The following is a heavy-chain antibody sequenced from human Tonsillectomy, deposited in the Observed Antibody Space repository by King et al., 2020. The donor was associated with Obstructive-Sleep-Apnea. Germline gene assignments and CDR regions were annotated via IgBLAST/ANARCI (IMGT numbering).Heavy chain of an antibody. D-gene: IGHD4-11*01. J-gene: IGHJ6*02. CDR3: ARENYNDYPLVYGMDV. CDR2: ISYDGGYK. V-gene: IGHV3-30*04. CDR1: GFTFSTYT. Sequence: VQLVESGGGVVQPGGSLKLSCAASGFTFSTYTMYWVRQAPGKGLEWVSLISYDGGYKFYADSVKGRFTISRDNSRNNLSLQMNSLRAEDTALYYCARENYNDYPLVYGMDVWGQGTTVTVSS.